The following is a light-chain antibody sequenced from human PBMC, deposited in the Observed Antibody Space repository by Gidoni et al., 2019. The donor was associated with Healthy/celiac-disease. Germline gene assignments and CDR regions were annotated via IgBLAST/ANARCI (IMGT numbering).Light chain of an antibody. CDR3: QQYGSSPIT. CDR2: GSS. J-gene: IGKJ5*01. CDR1: QSVSSSY. Sequence: EIVLTHSPGTLSLSPRERATLSCRAIQSVSSSYLAWYQQKPGQAPRLLIYGSSSRATGIQERFSGRGSGTDLTLTISRLEPEDVAEYYCQQYGSSPITFGQGTRLEIK. V-gene: IGKV3-20*01.